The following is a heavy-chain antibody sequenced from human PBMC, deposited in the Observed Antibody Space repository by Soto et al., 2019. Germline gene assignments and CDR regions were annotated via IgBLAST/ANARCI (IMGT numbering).Heavy chain of an antibody. V-gene: IGHV1-3*01. CDR1: GYTFTSYA. CDR2: INAGNGNT. J-gene: IGHJ4*02. D-gene: IGHD3-22*01. Sequence: GASVKVSCKASGYTFTSYAMHWVRQAPGQRLEWMGWINAGNGNTKYSQKFQGRVTITRDTSASTAYMELSSLRSEDTAAYYCARDEYYYDSSGIDYWGQGTLVTVSS. CDR3: ARDEYYYDSSGIDY.